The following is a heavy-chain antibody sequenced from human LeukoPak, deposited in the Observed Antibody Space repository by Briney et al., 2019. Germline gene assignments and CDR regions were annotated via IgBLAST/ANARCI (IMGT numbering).Heavy chain of an antibody. J-gene: IGHJ4*02. Sequence: GGSLRLSCAASGFTFSSYWMHWVHQAPGKGLVWVSRINSDGSSTNYADSVKGRFTISRDNAKNTLYLQMNSLRAEDTAMYYCARARDVAAPATYWGQGTLVTVSS. V-gene: IGHV3-74*01. CDR1: GFTFSSYW. CDR3: ARARDVAAPATY. D-gene: IGHD6-13*01. CDR2: INSDGSST.